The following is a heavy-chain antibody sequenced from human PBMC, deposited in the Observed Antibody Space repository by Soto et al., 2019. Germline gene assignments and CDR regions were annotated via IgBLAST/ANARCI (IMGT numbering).Heavy chain of an antibody. V-gene: IGHV3-23*01. J-gene: IGHJ4*02. D-gene: IGHD3-10*01. Sequence: GGSLRLSCAASEFSFDDYAMSWVRQAPGKGLEWVSSITYTGVSTYYVDSVKGRFTISRDNSKDTLYLQMNSLRAEDTAMYYCVRDQDTYGKAVFDSWGQGSLVTVSS. CDR2: ITYTGVST. CDR1: EFSFDDYA. CDR3: VRDQDTYGKAVFDS.